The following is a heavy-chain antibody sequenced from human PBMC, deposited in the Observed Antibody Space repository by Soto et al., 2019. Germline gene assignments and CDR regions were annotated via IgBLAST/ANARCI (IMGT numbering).Heavy chain of an antibody. CDR3: ARGMVAKFDY. Sequence: ASLKVSCKASDYTFTRYGISWVRQPPGQVLEWMGWISAYNGSTNYAQKLQGRVTMTTDTSTSTAYMELGSLRSDGTAVYYCARGMVAKFDYWGQGTLVTVSS. CDR1: DYTFTRYG. V-gene: IGHV1-18*04. D-gene: IGHD5-12*01. CDR2: ISAYNGST. J-gene: IGHJ4*02.